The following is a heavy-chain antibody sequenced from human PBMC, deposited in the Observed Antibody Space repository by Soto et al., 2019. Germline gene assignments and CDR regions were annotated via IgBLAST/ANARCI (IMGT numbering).Heavy chain of an antibody. D-gene: IGHD3-22*01. J-gene: IGHJ3*02. Sequence: ASVKVSCKASGYTFTGYYMHWVRQAPGQGLEWMGWINPNSGGTNYAQKFQGWVTMTRDTSISTAYMELSRLRSDDTAVYYCARGCYYDTLCPDAFDIWGQGTMVTVSS. CDR1: GYTFTGYY. CDR3: ARGCYYDTLCPDAFDI. CDR2: INPNSGGT. V-gene: IGHV1-2*04.